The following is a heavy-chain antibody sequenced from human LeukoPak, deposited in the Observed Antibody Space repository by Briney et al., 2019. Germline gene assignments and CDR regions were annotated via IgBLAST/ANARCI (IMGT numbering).Heavy chain of an antibody. CDR1: GDSISSGGDY. Sequence: SETLSLTCTVSGDSISSGGDYWRWIRQHPGKGLEWIGYIYYSGSTYYNPSRKSRVTISVDTSKNQFSLKLSSVTAADTAVYYCARGGYTAMVTGFDYWGQGTLVTVSS. CDR3: ARGGYTAMVTGFDY. D-gene: IGHD5-18*01. J-gene: IGHJ4*02. V-gene: IGHV4-31*03. CDR2: IYYSGST.